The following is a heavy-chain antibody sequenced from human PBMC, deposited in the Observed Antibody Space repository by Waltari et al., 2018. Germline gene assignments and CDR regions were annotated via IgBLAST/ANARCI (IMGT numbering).Heavy chain of an antibody. CDR2: IRYDGSNK. J-gene: IGHJ3*02. V-gene: IGHV3-30*02. CDR1: GFNFSSYG. Sequence: QVQLVESGGGVVQPGGSLRLSCAASGFNFSSYGMHWVRQAPGKGLEWVAFIRYDGSNKYYADSVKGRFTISRDNSKNTLYLQMNSLRAEDTAVYYCAKDRSSGWSRHAFDIWGQGTMVTVSS. CDR3: AKDRSSGWSRHAFDI. D-gene: IGHD6-19*01.